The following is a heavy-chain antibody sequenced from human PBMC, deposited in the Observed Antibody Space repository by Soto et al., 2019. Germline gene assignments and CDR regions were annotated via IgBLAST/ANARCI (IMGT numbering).Heavy chain of an antibody. Sequence: GGSLRLSCAASGFTFSNYGMSWVRQAPGKGLEWVANIKQDGSEKYYVDSVKGRFTISRDNAKNSLYLQMNSLRAEDTAVYYCVIDSMTTDGMDVSGQGTMLTVFS. CDR1: GFTFSNYG. J-gene: IGHJ6*02. CDR3: VIDSMTTDGMDV. V-gene: IGHV3-7*01. D-gene: IGHD4-17*01. CDR2: IKQDGSEK.